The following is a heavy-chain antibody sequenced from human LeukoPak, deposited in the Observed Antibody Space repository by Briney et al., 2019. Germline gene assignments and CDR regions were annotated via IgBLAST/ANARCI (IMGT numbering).Heavy chain of an antibody. V-gene: IGHV3-23*01. Sequence: PGGSLRLSCAASGFTFSSYAMSWVRQAPGKGLEWVSVISGSGGSTYYADSVKGRFTISRDNSKSSLFLQMNSLRAEDTAVYYCAKVQGPYRSGGSCFMDVWGKGTTVTVSS. CDR2: ISGSGGST. J-gene: IGHJ6*03. CDR3: AKVQGPYRSGGSCFMDV. D-gene: IGHD2-15*01. CDR1: GFTFSSYA.